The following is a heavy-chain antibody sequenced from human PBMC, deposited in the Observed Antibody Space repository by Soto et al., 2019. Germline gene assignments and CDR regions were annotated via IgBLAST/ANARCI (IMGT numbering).Heavy chain of an antibody. D-gene: IGHD1-7*01. CDR1: GGTFSSYA. V-gene: IGHV1-69*06. Sequence: ASVKVSCKASGGTFSSYAISWVRQAPGQGLEWMGGIIPIFGTANYAQKFQGRVTITADKSTSTAYMELSSLRSEDTAVYYCARDRDTQRTRGAFDIWGQGTMVTVSS. J-gene: IGHJ3*02. CDR3: ARDRDTQRTRGAFDI. CDR2: IIPIFGTA.